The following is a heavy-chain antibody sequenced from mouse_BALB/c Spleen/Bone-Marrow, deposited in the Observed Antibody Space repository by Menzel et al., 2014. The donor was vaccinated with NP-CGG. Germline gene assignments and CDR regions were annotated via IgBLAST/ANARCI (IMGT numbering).Heavy chain of an antibody. CDR3: ARLSYYGRFAY. D-gene: IGHD1-1*01. V-gene: IGHV4-1*02. J-gene: IGHJ3*01. CDR2: INPDSSTI. Sequence: EVQRVESGGGLVQPGGSLKLSCAASGFDFXRYWMSWVRQAPGKGLEWIGEINPDSSTINYTPSLKDKFIISRDNAKNTLYLQMSKVGSEDAALYYCARLSYYGRFAYWGQGTLVTVSA. CDR1: GFDFXRYW.